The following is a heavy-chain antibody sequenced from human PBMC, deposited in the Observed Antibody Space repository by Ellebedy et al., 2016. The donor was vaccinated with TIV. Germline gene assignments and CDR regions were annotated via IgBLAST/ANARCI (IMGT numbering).Heavy chain of an antibody. V-gene: IGHV3-21*01. Sequence: TMNWVRQAPGKGLEWVSSISNTNSYIYYADSVKGRFTISRDNAKNSLYLQMNSLRAEDTAVYFCAKIELERRFYYYAMDVWGQGTTVTVSS. CDR3: AKIELERRFYYYAMDV. J-gene: IGHJ6*02. CDR2: ISNTNSYI. CDR1: T. D-gene: IGHD1-1*01.